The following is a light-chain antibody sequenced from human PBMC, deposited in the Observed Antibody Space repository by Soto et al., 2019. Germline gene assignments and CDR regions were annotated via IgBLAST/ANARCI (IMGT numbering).Light chain of an antibody. CDR3: QQYHNWPPDRT. J-gene: IGKJ1*01. CDR1: QSVGSS. CDR2: GAS. V-gene: IGKV3-15*01. Sequence: EIVITQAPATLSVSPGERATLSCRASQSVGSSLAWYQQRPGQAPRILIYGASTRATGIPAGFSGSGSGTEFTLTISSLQSEDFAIYFCQQYHNWPPDRTFGQGTKVEIK.